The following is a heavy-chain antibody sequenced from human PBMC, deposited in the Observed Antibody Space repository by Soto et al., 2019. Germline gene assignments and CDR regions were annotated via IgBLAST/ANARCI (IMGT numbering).Heavy chain of an antibody. D-gene: IGHD6-13*01. CDR1: GDSVSSNSAA. CDR3: ARDHVMHSSSWIYYFDY. CDR2: TYYRSKWYN. Sequence: QVQLQQSGPGLVKPSQTLSLTCAISGDSVSSNSAAWNWIRQSPSRGLEWLGRTYYRSKWYNDYAVSVKSRITINPDASKNQFSLQLNSVTPEDTAVYYCARDHVMHSSSWIYYFDYWGQGTLVTVSS. V-gene: IGHV6-1*01. J-gene: IGHJ4*02.